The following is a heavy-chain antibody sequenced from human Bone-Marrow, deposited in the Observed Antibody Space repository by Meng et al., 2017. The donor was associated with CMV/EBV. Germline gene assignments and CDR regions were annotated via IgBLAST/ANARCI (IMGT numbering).Heavy chain of an antibody. D-gene: IGHD2-2*03. V-gene: IGHV1-2*02. Sequence: ASVKVSCKASGYRLTAHYIHWVRKAPGQGLEWMGWIFPGSGATDYAQKFSDRVTMTRDMSISTFYMELSRLTSDDTAVYYCARDMDGSEGSAFDIWGQGTMVAVSS. CDR2: IFPGSGAT. CDR3: ARDMDGSEGSAFDI. CDR1: GYRLTAHY. J-gene: IGHJ3*02.